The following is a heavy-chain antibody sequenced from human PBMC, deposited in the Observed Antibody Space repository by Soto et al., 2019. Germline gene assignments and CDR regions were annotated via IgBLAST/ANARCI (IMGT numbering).Heavy chain of an antibody. CDR1: GGSFTSFI. Sequence: QVQLVQSGAEVKKPGSSVKVSCKASGGSFTSFIVTWVRQAPGQGVEWMGRIIPVLDVEYYEQKFQARLTTPADKSTNTAYMELRSLRSEDTAVYYCAKSPNPGSATPSYYRIDVWGLGTTVTVSS. CDR3: AKSPNPGSATPSYYRIDV. D-gene: IGHD2-15*01. J-gene: IGHJ6*02. CDR2: IIPVLDVE. V-gene: IGHV1-69*02.